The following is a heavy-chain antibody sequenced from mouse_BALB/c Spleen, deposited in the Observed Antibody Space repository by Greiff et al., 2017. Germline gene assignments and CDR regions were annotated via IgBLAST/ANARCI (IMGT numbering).Heavy chain of an antibody. J-gene: IGHJ2*01. CDR2: ISNGGGST. CDR1: GFTFSSYT. V-gene: IGHV5-12-2*01. CDR3: ARGFITSYYFDY. D-gene: IGHD1-2*01. Sequence: EVMLVESGGGLVQPGGSLKLSCAASGFTFSSYTMSWVRQTPEKRLEWVAYISNGGGSTYYPDTVKGRFTISRDNAKNTLYLQMSSLKSEDTAMYYCARGFITSYYFDYWGQGTTLTVSS.